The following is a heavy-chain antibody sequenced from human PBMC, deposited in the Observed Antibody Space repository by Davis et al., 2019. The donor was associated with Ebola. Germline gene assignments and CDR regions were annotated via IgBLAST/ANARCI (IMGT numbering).Heavy chain of an antibody. CDR3: ARGQSAAAGTAFDY. D-gene: IGHD6-13*01. Sequence: SETLSLTCTVSGGSISSSNWWSWVRQPPGKGLEWIGEIYHSGSTNYNPSLKSRVTISVDTSKNQFSLKLSSVTAADTAVYYCARGQSAAAGTAFDYWGQGTLVTVSS. J-gene: IGHJ4*02. V-gene: IGHV4-4*02. CDR1: GGSISSSNW. CDR2: IYHSGST.